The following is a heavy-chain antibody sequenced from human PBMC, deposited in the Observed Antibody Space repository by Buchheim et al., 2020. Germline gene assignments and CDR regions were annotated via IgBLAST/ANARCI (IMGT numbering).Heavy chain of an antibody. V-gene: IGHV3-30*18. Sequence: QVQLVESGGGVVQPGRSLRLSCAASGFTFSSYGMHWVRQAPGKGLEWVAVISYDGSNKYYADSVKGRFTISRDNSKNTLYLQMNMLSAEDTAVDYCAKSGNDYHGVNDYWGQGT. D-gene: IGHD4-11*01. J-gene: IGHJ4*02. CDR1: GFTFSSYG. CDR3: AKSGNDYHGVNDY. CDR2: ISYDGSNK.